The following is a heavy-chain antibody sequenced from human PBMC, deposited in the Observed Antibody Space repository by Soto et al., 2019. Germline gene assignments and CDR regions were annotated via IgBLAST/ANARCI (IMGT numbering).Heavy chain of an antibody. V-gene: IGHV1-69*08. CDR2: IIPMFGST. CDR3: ATPSGLLGQYSALPDN. Sequence: GASVKVSCKASGVTFSHSTVAWVRQAPGHRPEWMGMIIPMFGSTNSAQKFRDRVTFSADTYTNTAYMELSSLRSEDTAVYYCATPSGLLGQYSALPDNWGQGTLVTVSS. CDR1: GVTFSHST. J-gene: IGHJ4*02. D-gene: IGHD5-12*01.